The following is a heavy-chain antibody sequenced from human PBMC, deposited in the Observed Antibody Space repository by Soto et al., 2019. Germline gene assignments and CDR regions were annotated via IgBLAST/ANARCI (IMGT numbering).Heavy chain of an antibody. CDR2: IRSSGDRT. CDR1: GFTFSSYA. CDR3: AIDLYDSSGYYLYYYYGMDV. Sequence: GGSLRLSCAASGFTFSSYAMSWVRQAPGKGLEWVSVIRSSGDRTYYADSVKGRFTISRDNSKNTLYMQMNSLRAEDTAVYYCAIDLYDSSGYYLYYYYGMDVWGQGTTVTVSS. J-gene: IGHJ6*02. D-gene: IGHD3-22*01. V-gene: IGHV3-23*01.